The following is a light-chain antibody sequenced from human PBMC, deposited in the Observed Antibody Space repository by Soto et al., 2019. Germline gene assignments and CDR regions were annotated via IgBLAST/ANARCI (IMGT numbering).Light chain of an antibody. CDR2: EVS. Sequence: QSALTRPASVSWSPGQSITISCTVTSSDVGAYNYVSWYQQHPGKAPKLMIYEVSNRPSGVSHRFSGSKSDNTASLTISGLQTDDEADYYCSSYTSSRTLVFGTGTKVTVL. CDR3: SSYTSSRTLV. J-gene: IGLJ1*01. V-gene: IGLV2-14*01. CDR1: SSDVGAYNY.